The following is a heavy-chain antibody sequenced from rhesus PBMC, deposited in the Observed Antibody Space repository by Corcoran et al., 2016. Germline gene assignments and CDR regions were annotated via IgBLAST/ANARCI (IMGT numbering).Heavy chain of an antibody. CDR2: IFGSIGST. CDR3: ARESSSGHYFDY. D-gene: IGHD6-31*01. Sequence: QLQLQESGPGLVKPSETLSLTCAVSGGSISGGYGWSWIRQPPGKGLEWIGHIFGSIGSTYYNPSLKRRVTISTDTSKNKFSLKLSSVTAADTAVYYCARESSSGHYFDYLGQGVLVTVSS. CDR1: GGSISGGYG. J-gene: IGHJ4*01. V-gene: IGHV4S7*01.